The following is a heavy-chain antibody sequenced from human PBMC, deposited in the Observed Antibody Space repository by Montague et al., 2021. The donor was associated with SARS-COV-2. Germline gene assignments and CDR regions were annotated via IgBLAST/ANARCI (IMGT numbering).Heavy chain of an antibody. CDR3: ARQYYYDRSGYYSDAFDI. V-gene: IGHV3-7*01. J-gene: IGHJ3*02. CDR2: IKGDGSQK. CDR1: RFTFSIYW. D-gene: IGHD3-22*01. Sequence: SLRLSCAASRFTFSIYWMSWVRLAPGKGLEWVANIKGDGSQKYHVDSVKGRFTISRDNAKNSLYLQMNSLGAEDTAVYYCARQYYYDRSGYYSDAFDIWGQGTMVTVSS.